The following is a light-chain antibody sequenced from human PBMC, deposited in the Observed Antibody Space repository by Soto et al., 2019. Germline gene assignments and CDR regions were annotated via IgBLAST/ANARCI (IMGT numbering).Light chain of an antibody. CDR2: DVN. V-gene: IGLV2-14*01. CDR3: TSWTTSTTMK. Sequence: QSALTQPASVSGSPGQSITISCTGTSSDVGAYNYVSWYQQHPGKAPKLMIYDVNIRPSGVSNRFSGSKSGNTASLTISGLQAEDEADYYCTSWTTSTTMKFGGGTKVPVL. J-gene: IGLJ2*01. CDR1: SSDVGAYNY.